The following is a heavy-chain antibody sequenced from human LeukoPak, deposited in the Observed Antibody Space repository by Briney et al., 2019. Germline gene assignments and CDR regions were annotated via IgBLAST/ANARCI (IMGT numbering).Heavy chain of an antibody. Sequence: GGSLRLSCAASEFSVGSNYMTWVRQAPGKGLEWVSLIYSGGSSYYADSVKGRFTISRDNSKNTLYLQMNSLRAEDTAVYYCAELGITMIGGVWGKGTTVTISS. V-gene: IGHV3-66*01. CDR1: EFSVGSNY. D-gene: IGHD3-10*02. CDR3: AELGITMIGGV. CDR2: IYSGGSS. J-gene: IGHJ6*04.